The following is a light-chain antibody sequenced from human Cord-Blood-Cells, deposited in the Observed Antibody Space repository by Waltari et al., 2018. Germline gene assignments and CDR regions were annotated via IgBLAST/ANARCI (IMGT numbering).Light chain of an antibody. CDR2: DAS. Sequence: SLTVSPGGTVTLTCGSSTGAVTSGHYPYWFQQKPGLAPRLLIYDASSRATGIPDRFSGSGSGTDFTLTISRLEPEDFAVYYCQQYGSSPFTFGGGTKVEIK. J-gene: IGKJ4*01. CDR1: TGAVTSG. CDR3: QQYGSSPFT. V-gene: IGKV3D-20*01.